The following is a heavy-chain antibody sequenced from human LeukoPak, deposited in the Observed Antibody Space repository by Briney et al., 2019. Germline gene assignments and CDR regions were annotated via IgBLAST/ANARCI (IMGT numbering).Heavy chain of an antibody. CDR1: GGSISSGSSY. J-gene: IGHJ5*02. V-gene: IGHV4-61*02. D-gene: IGHD2-2*01. CDR2: IYTSGST. Sequence: SETLSLTCTVSGGSISSGSSYWSWIRQPAGKGLEWIGRIYTSGSTNYNPSLKSRVTISVDTSKNQFSLKLRSVTAADTAVYYCARDLSYCSSTSCYHNWFDPWGQGTLVTVSS. CDR3: ARDLSYCSSTSCYHNWFDP.